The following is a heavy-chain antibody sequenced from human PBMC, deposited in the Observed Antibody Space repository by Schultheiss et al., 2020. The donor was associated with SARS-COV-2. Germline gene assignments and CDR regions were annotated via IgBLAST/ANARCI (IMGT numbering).Heavy chain of an antibody. V-gene: IGHV4-31*03. CDR2: IYYSGST. CDR1: GGSISSGGYY. D-gene: IGHD3-16*01. CDR3: ARGTGGGMDV. J-gene: IGHJ6*02. Sequence: SQTLSLTCTVSGGSISSGGYYWSWIRQHPGKGLEWIGYIYYSGSTNYNPSLKSRVTISVDTSKNQFSLKLSSVTAADTAVYYCARGTGGGMDVWGQGTTVTVSS.